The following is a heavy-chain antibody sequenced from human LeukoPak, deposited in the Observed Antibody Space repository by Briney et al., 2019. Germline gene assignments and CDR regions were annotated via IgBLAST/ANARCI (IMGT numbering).Heavy chain of an antibody. D-gene: IGHD3-9*01. CDR2: ISSSSSYI. V-gene: IGHV3-21*01. CDR3: ARVVADYDILTGYYTRYYFDY. CDR1: GFTFSSYS. Sequence: GGSLRLSCAASGFTFSSYSMNWVRQAPGKGLEWVSSISSSSSYIYYADSVKGRFTISRDNAKNSLYLQMNSLRAVDTAVYYCARVVADYDILTGYYTRYYFDYWGQGTLVTVSS. J-gene: IGHJ4*02.